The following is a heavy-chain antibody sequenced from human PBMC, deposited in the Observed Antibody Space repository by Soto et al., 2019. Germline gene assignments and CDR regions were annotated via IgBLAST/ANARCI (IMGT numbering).Heavy chain of an antibody. J-gene: IGHJ5*02. D-gene: IGHD2-2*01. Sequence: ASVKVSCKASGYTFTSYGISWVRQAPGQGLEWMGWISAYNGNTNYAQKLQGRVTMTTDTSTSTAYMELRSLRSDDTAVYYCARDQLKSGDHWFDPWGQGTLVTVPQ. CDR3: ARDQLKSGDHWFDP. V-gene: IGHV1-18*01. CDR1: GYTFTSYG. CDR2: ISAYNGNT.